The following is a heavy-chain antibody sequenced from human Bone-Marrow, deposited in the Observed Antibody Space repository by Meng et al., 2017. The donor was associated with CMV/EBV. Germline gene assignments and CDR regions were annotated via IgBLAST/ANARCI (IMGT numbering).Heavy chain of an antibody. CDR2: ISSSSSYI. D-gene: IGHD2-2*01. CDR1: GFTFSNYS. J-gene: IGHJ6*02. CDR3: ARADSIVVVPAAMALGYYYGMDV. V-gene: IGHV3-21*01. Sequence: GESLKISCAASGFTFSNYSMNWVRQAPGKGLEWVSSISSSSSYIYYADSVKGRFTISRDNAKNSLYLQMNSLRAEDTAVYYCARADSIVVVPAAMALGYYYGMDVWGQGATVTVSS.